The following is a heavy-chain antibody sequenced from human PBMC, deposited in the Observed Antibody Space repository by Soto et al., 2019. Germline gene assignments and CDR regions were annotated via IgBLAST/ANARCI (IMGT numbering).Heavy chain of an antibody. D-gene: IGHD3-3*01. V-gene: IGHV3-30*02. CDR2: IWYDGSNK. CDR3: ASCERFPRVGVDYYALDV. CDR1: GFTFSSYG. Sequence: GGSLRLSCAASGFTFSSYGMHWVRQAPGKGLEWVAVIWYDGSNKYYADSVKGRFTISRDNSKNTLYLQMNSLRRDDTAVYYCASCERFPRVGVDYYALDVWGQGTTVTVSS. J-gene: IGHJ6*02.